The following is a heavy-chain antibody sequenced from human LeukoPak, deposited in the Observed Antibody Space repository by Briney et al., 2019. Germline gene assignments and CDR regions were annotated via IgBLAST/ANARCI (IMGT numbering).Heavy chain of an antibody. D-gene: IGHD3-16*02. CDR3: SRDTYRLSY. V-gene: IGHV4-59*01. Sequence: SETLSLTYAVSGASIRRFYGMGTPQPPGKGLEWIGYINHSGSTNYNPSLKSRVTISVDTSTNQFSLNLNSVTAADTAVYYCSRDTYRLSYWGPGTLVTVAS. CDR1: GASIRRFY. J-gene: IGHJ4*02. CDR2: INHSGST.